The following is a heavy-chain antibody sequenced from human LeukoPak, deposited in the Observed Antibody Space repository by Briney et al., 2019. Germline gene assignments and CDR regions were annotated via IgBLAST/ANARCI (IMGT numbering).Heavy chain of an antibody. CDR2: INPNSGDT. Sequence: GASVKVSCKASTYTFTDNSIHWVRQAPGQGPQWMGWINPNSGDTHYARNFPDRVTMTKDTSVSTAYMELTSLRSDDTAIYYCARARGPPSRLVTTKGYFDFWGQGTLVIVSS. CDR1: TYTFTDNS. D-gene: IGHD3-9*01. CDR3: ARARGPPSRLVTTKGYFDF. V-gene: IGHV1-2*02. J-gene: IGHJ4*02.